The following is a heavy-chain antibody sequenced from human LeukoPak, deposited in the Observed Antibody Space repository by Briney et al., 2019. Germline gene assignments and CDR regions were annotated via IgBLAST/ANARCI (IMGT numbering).Heavy chain of an antibody. CDR1: XYTFTDFG. D-gene: IGHD5-18*01. CDR3: TRDLGVDTTMIFFDY. Sequence: SVKVSCXAXXYTFTDFGISWVRQAPGQGLEWMGWISAYNGDRKYAQKFQGRVTMTTDTSTSTAYMEVRGLRSDDTAVYYCTRDLGVDTTMIFFDYWGQGSLVTVSS. J-gene: IGHJ4*02. V-gene: IGHV1-18*01. CDR2: ISAYNGDR.